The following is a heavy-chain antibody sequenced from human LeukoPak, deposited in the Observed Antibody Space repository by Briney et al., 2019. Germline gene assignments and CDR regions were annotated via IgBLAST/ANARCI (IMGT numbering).Heavy chain of an antibody. Sequence: SETLSLTCAVYGGSFSGYYWSWIRQPPGKGLEWIGEINHSGSTNYNPSLKCRVTISVDTSKNQFSLKLSSVTAADTAVYYCARAGTYYDSSGYYYCFDYWGQGTLVTVSS. CDR3: ARAGTYYDSSGYYYCFDY. D-gene: IGHD3-22*01. J-gene: IGHJ4*02. CDR2: INHSGST. V-gene: IGHV4-34*01. CDR1: GGSFSGYY.